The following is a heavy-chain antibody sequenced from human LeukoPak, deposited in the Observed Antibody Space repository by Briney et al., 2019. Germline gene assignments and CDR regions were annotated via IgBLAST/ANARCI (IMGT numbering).Heavy chain of an antibody. V-gene: IGHV4-4*07. Sequence: SETLSLTCTVSGGSITGYYWNWIRQPAGQGLEWLGRVYSSGVGNYNPSLTSRVTMSVDTSKNQFSLNLTSLTAADTAVYYCAREEFLHEIDSSGYFVYWGQGTLVTVSS. CDR3: AREEFLHEIDSSGYFVY. D-gene: IGHD3-22*01. CDR1: GGSITGYY. J-gene: IGHJ4*02. CDR2: VYSSGVG.